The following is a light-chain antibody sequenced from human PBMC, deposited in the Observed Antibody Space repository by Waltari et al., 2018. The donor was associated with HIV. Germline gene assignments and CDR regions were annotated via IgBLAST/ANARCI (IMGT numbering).Light chain of an antibody. CDR1: QGISRY. Sequence: DIQLTQSQSFLSASVGDRVTITCRASQGISRYLAWYQQKPGKAPKLLIYAASTLQRGVPSRFSGSRSGTEFTLTISSLQPEDFATYYCQQLNSYLGFTFGPGTKVDIK. CDR2: AAS. J-gene: IGKJ3*01. V-gene: IGKV1-9*01. CDR3: QQLNSYLGFT.